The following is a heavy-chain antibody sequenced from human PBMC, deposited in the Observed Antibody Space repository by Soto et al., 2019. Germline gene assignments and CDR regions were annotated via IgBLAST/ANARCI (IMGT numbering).Heavy chain of an antibody. V-gene: IGHV1-18*01. J-gene: IGHJ6*02. CDR1: GYSFTSYG. Sequence: QVQLVQSAGEVKKPGASVKVSCKASGYSFTSYGISWVRRAPGQGLEWMGWISPYNGHTQFVQRFQGRVTMTTDTSTKTAYMELRNLRSDDKAHYHCARDLTIVPATHPRLENYGMDVWGQGTTVIVSS. D-gene: IGHD2-2*01. CDR3: ARDLTIVPATHPRLENYGMDV. CDR2: ISPYNGHT.